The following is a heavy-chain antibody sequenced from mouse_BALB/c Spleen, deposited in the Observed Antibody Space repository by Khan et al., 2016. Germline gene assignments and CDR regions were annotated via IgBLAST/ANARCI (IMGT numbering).Heavy chain of an antibody. CDR2: IDSSGST. V-gene: IGHV3-8*02. Sequence: EVQLQESGPSLVKPSQTLSLTCSVTGDSITSGYWNWIRQFPGNKLEWMGYIDSSGSTTYNPSLKSRVSITRDTSKNQIFLQLNSVTTEDTATYYCATPYYLFVYWGQGTLVTVSA. CDR1: GDSITSGY. J-gene: IGHJ3*01. CDR3: ATPYYLFVY. D-gene: IGHD1-1*02.